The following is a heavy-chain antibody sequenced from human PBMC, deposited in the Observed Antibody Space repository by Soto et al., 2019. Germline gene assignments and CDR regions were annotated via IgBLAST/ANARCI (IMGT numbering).Heavy chain of an antibody. V-gene: IGHV3-74*01. CDR3: ARVATGSYNCFDP. CDR2: INTDGSRT. D-gene: IGHD1-26*01. J-gene: IGHJ5*02. CDR1: GFTFDYYW. Sequence: GGSLRLSCAASGFTFDYYWMHWVRQAPGKGLVWVSRINTDGSRTNYADSVKGRFTISRDNAKNTLYLQMNSLRAEDTAVYYCARVATGSYNCFDPWGQGTQVTVSS.